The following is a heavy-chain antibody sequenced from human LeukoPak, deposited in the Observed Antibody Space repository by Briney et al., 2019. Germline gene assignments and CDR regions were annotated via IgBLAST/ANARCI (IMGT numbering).Heavy chain of an antibody. CDR2: IYYSGST. V-gene: IGHV4-39*01. J-gene: IGHJ4*02. Sequence: SETLSLTSTVSGGSISSSSYYWGWIRQPPGKGLEWIGSIYYSGSTYYNPSLKSRVTTSVDTSKNQFSLKLSSVTAADTAVYYCARVVRNYGSGRNYYFDYWGQGTLVTVSS. CDR3: ARVVRNYGSGRNYYFDY. D-gene: IGHD3-10*01. CDR1: GGSISSSSYY.